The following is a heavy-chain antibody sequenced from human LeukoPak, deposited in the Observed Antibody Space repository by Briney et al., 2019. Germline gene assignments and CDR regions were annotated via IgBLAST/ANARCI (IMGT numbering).Heavy chain of an antibody. V-gene: IGHV4-38-2*02. CDR2: MYHSGNT. CDR1: GYSISSGYY. CDR3: ARAYSSSSIFDY. D-gene: IGHD6-6*01. Sequence: SETLSLTCTVSGYSISSGYYWGWIRQPPGKGLEWIGTMYHSGNTYYNPSLKSRVTISVDTSRNQFSLKLTSVTAADTAVYYCARAYSSSSIFDYWGQGTLVTVSS. J-gene: IGHJ4*02.